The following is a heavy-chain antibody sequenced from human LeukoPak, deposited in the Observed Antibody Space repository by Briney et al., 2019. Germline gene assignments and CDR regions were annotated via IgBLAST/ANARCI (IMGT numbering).Heavy chain of an antibody. Sequence: PGRSLRLFCAASGFTFSSYAMHWVRQAPGKGLEWVAVISYDGSNKYYADSVKGRFTISRDNSKNTLYLQMNSLRAEDTAVYYCAREREAQWLPLFGYWGQGTLVTVSS. J-gene: IGHJ4*02. CDR1: GFTFSSYA. CDR3: AREREAQWLPLFGY. D-gene: IGHD6-19*01. V-gene: IGHV3-30*04. CDR2: ISYDGSNK.